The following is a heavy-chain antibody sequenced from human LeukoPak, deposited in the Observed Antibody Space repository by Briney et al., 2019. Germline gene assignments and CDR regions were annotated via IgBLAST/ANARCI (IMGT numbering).Heavy chain of an antibody. D-gene: IGHD6-19*01. CDR2: IKQDGNKK. V-gene: IGHV3-7*01. CDR1: GFNFSSYW. CDR3: TRDSGRFRLDY. Sequence: PGGSLRLSCAASGFNFSSYWMSWVRQAPGKGLEWMANIKQDGNKKYYVDSVKGRLTVSRDNAKNSLYLQMNSLRVEDTAVYYCTRDSGRFRLDYWGQGILVTVSS. J-gene: IGHJ4*02.